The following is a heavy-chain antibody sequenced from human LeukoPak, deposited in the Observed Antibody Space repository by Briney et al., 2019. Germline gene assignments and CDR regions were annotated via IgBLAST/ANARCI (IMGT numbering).Heavy chain of an antibody. Sequence: GGSLRLSCAASGFTFSSYAMSWVRQAPGKGLEWVSAISGSGGSTYYADSVKGRFTISRDNSKNTLYLQMNSLRAEDTAVYYCAKDYYYDSSGPNWFDPRGQGTLVTVSS. D-gene: IGHD3-22*01. CDR3: AKDYYYDSSGPNWFDP. CDR2: ISGSGGST. CDR1: GFTFSSYA. V-gene: IGHV3-23*01. J-gene: IGHJ5*02.